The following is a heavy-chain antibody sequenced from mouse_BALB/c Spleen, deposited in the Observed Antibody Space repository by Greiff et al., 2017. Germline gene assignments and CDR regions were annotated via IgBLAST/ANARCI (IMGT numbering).Heavy chain of an antibody. D-gene: IGHD2-1*01. V-gene: IGHV14-4*02. CDR1: GFNIKDYY. Sequence: VQLKESGAELVRSGASVKLSCTASGFNIKDYYMHWVKQRPEQGLEWIGWIDPENGDTEYAPKFQGKATMTADTSSNTAYLQLSSLTSEDTAVYYCNAFYGISWFAYWGQGTLVTVSA. J-gene: IGHJ3*01. CDR2: IDPENGDT. CDR3: NAFYGISWFAY.